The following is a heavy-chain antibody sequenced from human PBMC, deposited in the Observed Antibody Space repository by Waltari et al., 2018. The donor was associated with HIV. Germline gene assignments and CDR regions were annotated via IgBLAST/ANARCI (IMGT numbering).Heavy chain of an antibody. CDR1: GGSISSYY. J-gene: IGHJ5*02. CDR2: IYYSGST. D-gene: IGHD6-13*01. CDR3: ARGGGAAASP. V-gene: IGHV4-59*01. Sequence: QVQLQESGPGLVKPSETLSLTCTVSGGSISSYYWSWIRQPPGKGLEWIGYIYYSGSTNYNPSLKSRVTISVDTSKNQFSLKLSSVTAADTAVYYCARGGGAAASPWGQGTLVTVSS.